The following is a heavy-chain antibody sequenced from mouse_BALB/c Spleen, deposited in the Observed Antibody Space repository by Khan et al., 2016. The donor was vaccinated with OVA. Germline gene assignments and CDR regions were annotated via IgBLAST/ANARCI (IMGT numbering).Heavy chain of an antibody. CDR3: ARKREPDYFDY. Sequence: VQLQQSGPGLVAPSQSLSITCTVSGFSLTSYGVHWVRQPPGKGLEWLGVIWAGGSTHYNSALMSRLSISKDSSKSQVFLKMNSLQTDDTAMYYCARKREPDYFDYWGQGTTLTVSS. V-gene: IGHV2-9*02. J-gene: IGHJ2*01. CDR2: IWAGGST. CDR1: GFSLTSYG.